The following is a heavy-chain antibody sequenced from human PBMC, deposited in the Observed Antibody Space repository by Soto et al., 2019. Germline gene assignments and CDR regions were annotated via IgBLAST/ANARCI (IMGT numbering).Heavy chain of an antibody. D-gene: IGHD1-26*01. Sequence: QVQLQESGPGLAKPSQTLSLTGTVSGGSISSGGYYWSWIRQHPAKGLEWIGYIYYSGSTYYNPSLKSRVTISVDTSKNQFSLKLSSVTAADTAVYYCAARGIELYGMDVWGQGTTVTVSS. J-gene: IGHJ6*02. V-gene: IGHV4-31*03. CDR2: IYYSGST. CDR1: GGSISSGGYY. CDR3: AARGIELYGMDV.